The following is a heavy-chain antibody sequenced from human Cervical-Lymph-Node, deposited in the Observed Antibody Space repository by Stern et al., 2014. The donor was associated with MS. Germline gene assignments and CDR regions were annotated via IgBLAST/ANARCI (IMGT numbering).Heavy chain of an antibody. Sequence: VQLVQSGAEVKKPGSSVKVSCKASGGTFSSYAISWVRQAPGQGLEWMGGIIPIFGTANYAQQFQGRVTITADESTSTAYMELSSLRSEDAAVYYCARDRWDGGNLFDYWGQGTLVTVSS. CDR2: IIPIFGTA. CDR3: ARDRWDGGNLFDY. CDR1: GGTFSSYA. V-gene: IGHV1-69*01. J-gene: IGHJ4*02. D-gene: IGHD4-23*01.